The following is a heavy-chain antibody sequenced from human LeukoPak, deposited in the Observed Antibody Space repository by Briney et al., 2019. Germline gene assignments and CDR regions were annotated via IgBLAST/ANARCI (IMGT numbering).Heavy chain of an antibody. V-gene: IGHV3-30*02. CDR2: IRYDGSNK. Sequence: QAGGSLRLSCAASGFTFSSYGMHWVRQAPGKGLEWVAFIRYDGSNKYYADSVKGRFTISRDNSKNTLYLQMNSLRAEDTAVYYCARVGGSPFDYWGQGTLVTVSS. CDR3: ARVGGSPFDY. D-gene: IGHD1-26*01. J-gene: IGHJ4*02. CDR1: GFTFSSYG.